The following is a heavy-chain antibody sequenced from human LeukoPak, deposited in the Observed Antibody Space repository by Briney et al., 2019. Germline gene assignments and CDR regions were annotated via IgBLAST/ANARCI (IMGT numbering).Heavy chain of an antibody. V-gene: IGHV4-4*07. CDR1: GGSISSYY. Sequence: SETLSLTCTVSGGSISSYYWSWIRQPAGKGLESIGHISTSGSTNYNPSLKSRVTVSVVTSKNQFSLKLRSVTAADTAVYYCARVTGYMIEDYFDYWGQGTLVTVSS. J-gene: IGHJ4*02. D-gene: IGHD3-22*01. CDR2: ISTSGST. CDR3: ARVTGYMIEDYFDY.